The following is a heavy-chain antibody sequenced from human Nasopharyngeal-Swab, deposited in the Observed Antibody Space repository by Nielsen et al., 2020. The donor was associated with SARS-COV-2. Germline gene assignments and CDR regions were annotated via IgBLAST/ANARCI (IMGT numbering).Heavy chain of an antibody. J-gene: IGHJ4*02. CDR1: GHTLTELS. V-gene: IGHV1-46*01. CDR2: INPSGGST. CDR3: ARDLRSSSLDY. Sequence: ASVKVSCKVSGHTLTELSMHWVRQAPGQGLEWMGIINPSGGSTSYAQKFQGRVTMTRDTSTSTVYMELSSLRSEDTAVYYCARDLRSSSLDYWGQGTLVTVSS. D-gene: IGHD6-13*01.